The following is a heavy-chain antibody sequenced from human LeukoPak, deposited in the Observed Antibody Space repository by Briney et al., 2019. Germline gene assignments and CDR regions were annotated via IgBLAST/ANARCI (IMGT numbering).Heavy chain of an antibody. Sequence: PSETLSLTCSVSGGSISSGGYYWNWIRQHPGKGLEWIGYIYYSGSTYYNPSLKSRVTISVDTSKNQFSLKLSSVTAADTAVYYCARPICSSTSCYKRVDAFDIWGQGTMVTVSS. CDR3: ARPICSSTSCYKRVDAFDI. D-gene: IGHD2-2*01. V-gene: IGHV4-31*03. J-gene: IGHJ3*02. CDR1: GGSISSGGYY. CDR2: IYYSGST.